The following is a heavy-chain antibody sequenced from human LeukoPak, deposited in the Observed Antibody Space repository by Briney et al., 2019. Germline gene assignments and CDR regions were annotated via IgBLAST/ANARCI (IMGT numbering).Heavy chain of an antibody. V-gene: IGHV1-24*01. Sequence: ASVTVSCKVSGYTLTELSMHWVRQAPGKGLEWMGGFGPEDGETIYAQKFQGRVTMTADTSTDTAYMELSSLRSEDTAVYYCATRGETGYSYGPYYFDYWGQGTLVTASS. D-gene: IGHD5-18*01. CDR3: ATRGETGYSYGPYYFDY. CDR1: GYTLTELS. CDR2: FGPEDGET. J-gene: IGHJ4*02.